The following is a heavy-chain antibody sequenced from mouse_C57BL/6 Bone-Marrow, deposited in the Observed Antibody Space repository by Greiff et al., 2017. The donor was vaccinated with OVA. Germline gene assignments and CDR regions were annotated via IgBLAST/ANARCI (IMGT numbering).Heavy chain of an antibody. J-gene: IGHJ3*01. CDR3: ARNLRAWFAY. CDR2: IDPSDSYT. V-gene: IGHV1-69*01. CDR1: GYTFTSYW. Sequence: VQLKQPGAELVMPGASVKLSCKASGYTFTSYWMHWVKQRPGQGLEWIGEIDPSDSYTNYNQKFKGKSTLTVDKSSSTAYMQLSSLTSEDSAVYYCARNLRAWFAYWGQGTLVTVSA.